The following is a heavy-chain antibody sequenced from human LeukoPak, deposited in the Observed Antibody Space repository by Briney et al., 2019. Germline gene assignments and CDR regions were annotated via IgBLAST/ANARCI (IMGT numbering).Heavy chain of an antibody. CDR2: LNPGSGST. J-gene: IGHJ5*02. CDR1: GYSLSNSY. D-gene: IGHD3-10*01. Sequence: GASVKVSCKTSGYSLSNSYMHWVRQAPGQGLEWMGVLNPGSGSTSYAQKFQDRVTMTTDMSTSTVYMELSSLRFEDTAVYYCAKGVDIWFGEYNWFDPWGQGTLVTVSS. CDR3: AKGVDIWFGEYNWFDP. V-gene: IGHV1-46*01.